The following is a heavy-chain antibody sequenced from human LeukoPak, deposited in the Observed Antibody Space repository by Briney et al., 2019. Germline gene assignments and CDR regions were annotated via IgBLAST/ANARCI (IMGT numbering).Heavy chain of an antibody. V-gene: IGHV7-4-1*02. D-gene: IGHD3-22*01. J-gene: IGHJ4*02. CDR3: ARDFVFGNGHMIVVPKPNI. CDR1: GYTFTSYA. CDR2: INTNTGNP. Sequence: ASVKVSCTASGYTFTSYAMNWVRQAPGQGLEWMGWINTNTGNPTYAQGFTGRFVFSLDTSVSTAYLQISSLKAEDTAVYYCARDFVFGNGHMIVVPKPNIWGQGTLVTVSS.